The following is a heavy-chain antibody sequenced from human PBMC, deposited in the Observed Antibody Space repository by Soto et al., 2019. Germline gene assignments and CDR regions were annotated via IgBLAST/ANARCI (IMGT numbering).Heavy chain of an antibody. D-gene: IGHD3-16*01. V-gene: IGHV4-39*01. CDR3: AISRMGVI. CDR2: IYYSGST. Sequence: SETLSLTCTVSGGSISSSSYYWGWIRQPPGKGLEWIGSIYYSGSTYYNPSLKSRVTISVDTSKNQFSLKLSSVTAADTALYYCAISRMGVIWGQGTMVTVSS. CDR1: GGSISSSSYY. J-gene: IGHJ3*02.